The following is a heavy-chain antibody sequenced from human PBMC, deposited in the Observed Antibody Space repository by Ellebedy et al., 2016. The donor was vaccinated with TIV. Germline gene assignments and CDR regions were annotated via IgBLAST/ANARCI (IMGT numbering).Heavy chain of an antibody. CDR1: GYSFTSYW. V-gene: IGHV5-51*01. Sequence: GESLKISCKGSGYSFTSYWIGWVRQMPGKGLEWIGIIYPGDSDTRYSPSFQGQVTISADKSISTTYLQWSSLKDSDTAMYYCARPIPDRYCSSGSCYFAYWGQGTLVPVSS. CDR3: ARPIPDRYCSSGSCYFAY. D-gene: IGHD2-15*01. CDR2: IYPGDSDT. J-gene: IGHJ4*02.